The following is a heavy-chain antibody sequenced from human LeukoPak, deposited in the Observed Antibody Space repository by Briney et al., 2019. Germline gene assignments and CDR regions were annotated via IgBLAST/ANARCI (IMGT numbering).Heavy chain of an antibody. V-gene: IGHV4-59*12. CDR1: GGSISSYY. CDR3: AREGRYRWFGELVEFYYFDY. Sequence: SETLSLTCTVSGGSISSYYWSWIRQPPGKGLEWIGYIYYSGSTNYNPSLKSRVTISVDTSKNQFSLKLSSVTAADTAVYYCAREGRYRWFGELVEFYYFDYWGQGTLVTVSS. D-gene: IGHD3-10*01. J-gene: IGHJ4*02. CDR2: IYYSGST.